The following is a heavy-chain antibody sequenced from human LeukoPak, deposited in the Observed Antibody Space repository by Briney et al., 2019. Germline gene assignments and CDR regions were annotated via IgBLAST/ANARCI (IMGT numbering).Heavy chain of an antibody. CDR1: GFTFDDYG. J-gene: IGHJ4*02. V-gene: IGHV3-74*01. Sequence: QPGESLRLSCVVSGFTFDDYGMSWVRQAPGKGLVWVSRINSDGSSTSYADSVKGRFTISRDNAKNTLYLQMNSLRAEDTAVYYCARDELRGYSGYVQDYWGQGTLVTVSS. CDR2: INSDGSST. CDR3: ARDELRGYSGYVQDY. D-gene: IGHD5-12*01.